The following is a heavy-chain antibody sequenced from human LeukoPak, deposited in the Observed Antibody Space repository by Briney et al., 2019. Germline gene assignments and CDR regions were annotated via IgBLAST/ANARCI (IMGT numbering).Heavy chain of an antibody. CDR3: ARDSSEFRSLLFH. Sequence: ASVKVSCKASGGIFSRHTISWVRQSPGQGLEWMGGITPMFGTSNYAQKFQGRVMITADESTSTAYMELSSLRSEDTAVYYCARDSSEFRSLLFHWGQGTLVTVSS. J-gene: IGHJ1*01. CDR1: GGIFSRHT. V-gene: IGHV1-69*13. CDR2: ITPMFGTS. D-gene: IGHD1-14*01.